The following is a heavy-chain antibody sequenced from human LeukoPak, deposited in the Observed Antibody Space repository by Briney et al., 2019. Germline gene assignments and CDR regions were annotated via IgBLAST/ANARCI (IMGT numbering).Heavy chain of an antibody. Sequence: GGSLRLSCAASGFTFSTYGMFWVRQAPGKGLEWVANIKQDGSEKYYVDSVKGRFTISRDNAKNSLYLQMNSLRAEDTAVYYCARVVCSGGSCYFGNQRPNWFDPWGQGTLVTVSS. CDR1: GFTFSTYG. CDR2: IKQDGSEK. CDR3: ARVVCSGGSCYFGNQRPNWFDP. J-gene: IGHJ5*02. D-gene: IGHD2-15*01. V-gene: IGHV3-7*01.